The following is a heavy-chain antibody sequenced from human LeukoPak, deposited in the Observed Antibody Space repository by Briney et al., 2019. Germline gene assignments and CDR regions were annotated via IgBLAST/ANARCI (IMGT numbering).Heavy chain of an antibody. Sequence: TLSLTCTVSGGSISSGGYYWSWIRQHPGKGLEWIGYIYYSGSTYYNPSLKSRVTISVDTSKNQFSLKLSSVTAADTAVYYCAKTTAGYSSGRYPGWPIDYWGQGTLVTVSS. V-gene: IGHV4-31*03. CDR1: GGSISSGGYY. J-gene: IGHJ4*02. CDR2: IYYSGST. CDR3: AKTTAGYSSGRYPGWPIDY. D-gene: IGHD6-19*01.